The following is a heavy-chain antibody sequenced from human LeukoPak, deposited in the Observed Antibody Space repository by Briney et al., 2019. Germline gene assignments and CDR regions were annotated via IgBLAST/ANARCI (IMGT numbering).Heavy chain of an antibody. V-gene: IGHV1-69*13. CDR1: GGTFGSYA. Sequence: ASVKVSCKASGGTFGSYAISWVRQAPGQGLEWMGGIIPIFGTANYAQKFQGRVTITADESTSTAYMELSSLRSEDTAVYYCARLYYCSSTSCYMGYYYYMDVWGKGTTVTVSS. CDR3: ARLYYCSSTSCYMGYYYYMDV. J-gene: IGHJ6*03. CDR2: IIPIFGTA. D-gene: IGHD2-2*02.